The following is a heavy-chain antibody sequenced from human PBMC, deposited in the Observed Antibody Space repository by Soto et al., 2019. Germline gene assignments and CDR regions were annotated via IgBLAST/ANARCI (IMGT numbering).Heavy chain of an antibody. CDR2: NYYSGST. V-gene: IGHV4-31*03. CDR1: GGSISSGCYY. CDR3: ARAKYYFVWLQNFAY. Sequence: QVQLQESGPGLVKPSQTLSLTCTVSGGSISSGCYYWSWIRQHPGKGLEWIGYNYYSGSTYYNPSRKSRVTISLDTAKNQCSLRLSSGTAADTAVYYSARAKYYFVWLQNFAYWGQGTLVTVSS. D-gene: IGHD3-9*01. J-gene: IGHJ4*02.